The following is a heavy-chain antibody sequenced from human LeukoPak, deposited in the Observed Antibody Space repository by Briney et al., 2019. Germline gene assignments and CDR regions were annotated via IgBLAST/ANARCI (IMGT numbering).Heavy chain of an antibody. CDR3: ATRANAGSSWYRAFDY. CDR2: FDPEDGET. J-gene: IGHJ4*02. D-gene: IGHD6-13*01. V-gene: IGHV1-24*01. CDR1: GYTLTELS. Sequence: ASVKVSCKVSGYTLTELSMHWVRQAPGKGLEWMGGFDPEDGETIYAQKFQGRVTMTEDTSTDTAYMELSSLRSEDTAVYYCATRANAGSSWYRAFDYWGQGTLVTVSS.